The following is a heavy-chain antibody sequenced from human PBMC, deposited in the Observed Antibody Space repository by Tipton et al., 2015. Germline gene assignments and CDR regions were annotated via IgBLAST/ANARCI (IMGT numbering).Heavy chain of an antibody. Sequence: TLSLTCTVSSDSINKYYWSWIRQPPGKELQWIGYIQYSGGTNYNPSLESRVSMSVDTSKNQFSLRLSSVTAADTAVYYCARGHKNGDSPWDYWGQGTLVTVSS. CDR1: SDSINKYY. J-gene: IGHJ4*02. D-gene: IGHD4-17*01. V-gene: IGHV4-59*12. CDR3: ARGHKNGDSPWDY. CDR2: IQYSGGT.